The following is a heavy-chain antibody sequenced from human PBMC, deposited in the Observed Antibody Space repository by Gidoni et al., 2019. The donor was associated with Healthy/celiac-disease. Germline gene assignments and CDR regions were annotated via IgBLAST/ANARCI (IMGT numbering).Heavy chain of an antibody. J-gene: IGHJ3*02. V-gene: IGHV4-59*01. D-gene: IGHD7-27*01. CDR3: ARDYLGNDAFDI. CDR1: GGSISSYY. CDR2: IYYSGST. Sequence: QVQLQESGPGLVKPSEPLSLTCTVSGGSISSYYWSWIRQPPGKGLEWIGYIYYSGSTNYNPSLKSRVTISVDTSKNQFSLKLSSVTAADTTVYYCARDYLGNDAFDIWGQGTMVTVSS.